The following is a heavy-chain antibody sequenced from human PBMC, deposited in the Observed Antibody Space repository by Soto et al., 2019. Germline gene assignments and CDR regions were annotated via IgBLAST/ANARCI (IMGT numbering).Heavy chain of an antibody. CDR3: ARDKRSSMYV. CDR2: IYRGGST. Sequence: DVQLVESGGGLVQPGGSLRLSCGVSGFTVSSNYMTWVRQDPGKWLEWVSIIYRGGSTYYADSVKVRFPISRHNSKNTLYLQMNSLRAEDTAVSYCARDKRSSMYVWGQGTTVTVSS. D-gene: IGHD6-6*01. J-gene: IGHJ6*02. V-gene: IGHV3-53*04. CDR1: GFTVSSNY.